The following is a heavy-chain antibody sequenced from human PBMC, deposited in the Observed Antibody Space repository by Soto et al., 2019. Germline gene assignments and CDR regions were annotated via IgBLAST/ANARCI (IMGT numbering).Heavy chain of an antibody. CDR2: INPSGGST. Sequence: QVQLVQSGAEVKKPGASVKVSCKASGYTFTSYYIHWVRQAPGQGLAWMGRINPSGGSTNYAQKFQGRVTMTRDTSTSTLYMDLRSLRTEDTAVYYCTMRVEMDYWGQGTRVTVSS. CDR3: TMRVEMDY. V-gene: IGHV1-46*03. D-gene: IGHD1-1*01. CDR1: GYTFTSYY. J-gene: IGHJ4*02.